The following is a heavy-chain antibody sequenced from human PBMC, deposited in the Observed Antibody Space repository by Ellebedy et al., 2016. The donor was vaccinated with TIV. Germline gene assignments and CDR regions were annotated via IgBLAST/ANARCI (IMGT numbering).Heavy chain of an antibody. CDR2: INHSGST. Sequence: SETLSLXXAVYGGSFSGYYWSWIRQPPGKGLEWIGEINHSGSTNYNPSLKSRVTISVDTSKNQFSLKLSSVTAADTAVYYCARVRMVATVVVYYYYGMDVWGQGTTVTVSS. CDR3: ARVRMVATVVVYYYYGMDV. J-gene: IGHJ6*02. CDR1: GGSFSGYY. V-gene: IGHV4-34*01. D-gene: IGHD5-12*01.